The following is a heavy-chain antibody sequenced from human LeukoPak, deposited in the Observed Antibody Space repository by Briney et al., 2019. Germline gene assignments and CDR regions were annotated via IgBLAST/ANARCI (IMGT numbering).Heavy chain of an antibody. CDR2: INHSGST. Sequence: SETLSLTCAVYGGSFSGYYWSWIRQPPGKGLEWIGEINHSGSTNYNPSLKSRVTISVDTSKNQFSLKLSSVTAADTAVYYCARHWLWFGESLDYWGQGTLVTVSS. CDR3: ARHWLWFGESLDY. J-gene: IGHJ4*02. D-gene: IGHD3-10*01. CDR1: GGSFSGYY. V-gene: IGHV4-34*01.